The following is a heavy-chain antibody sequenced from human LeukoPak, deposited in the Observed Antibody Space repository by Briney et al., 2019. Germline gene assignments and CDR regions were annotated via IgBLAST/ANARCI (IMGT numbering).Heavy chain of an antibody. Sequence: SETLSLTCTVSGGSISSGSCYWSWIRQPAGKGLEWIGRIYTSGSTNYNPSLQSRVTISVDTSKNQFSLKLGSVTAADTGVYYCARDGIFGVVNYYFDYWGQRTLVTVSS. CDR2: IYTSGST. CDR1: GGSISSGSCY. D-gene: IGHD3-3*01. V-gene: IGHV4-61*02. CDR3: ARDGIFGVVNYYFDY. J-gene: IGHJ4*02.